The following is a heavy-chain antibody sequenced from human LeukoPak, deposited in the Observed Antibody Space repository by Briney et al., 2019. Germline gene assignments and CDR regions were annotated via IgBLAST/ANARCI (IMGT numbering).Heavy chain of an antibody. D-gene: IGHD3-3*01. V-gene: IGHV3-23*01. J-gene: IGHJ3*02. Sequence: PGGSLRLSCAASGFTFSSYAMSWVRQAPGKGREWVSAISASGGSTYYADSVKGRFTISRDNSKNTLYLQMNSLRAEDTAVYYCAKDLPHTKAFDIWGQGTMVTVSS. CDR1: GFTFSSYA. CDR3: AKDLPHTKAFDI. CDR2: ISASGGST.